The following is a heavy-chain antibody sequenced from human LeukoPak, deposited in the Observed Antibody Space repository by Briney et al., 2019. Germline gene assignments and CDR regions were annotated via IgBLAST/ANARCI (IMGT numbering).Heavy chain of an antibody. CDR1: GYTFTSYG. J-gene: IGHJ4*02. Sequence: ASVKVSCKASGYTFTSYGISWVRQAPGQGLEWMGWISAYNGNTNYAQKLQGRVTMTTDTSTSTAHMELRSLRSDDTAVYYCARDVISSGGSFPIDYWGQGTLVTVSS. CDR3: ARDVISSGGSFPIDY. D-gene: IGHD2-15*01. CDR2: ISAYNGNT. V-gene: IGHV1-18*04.